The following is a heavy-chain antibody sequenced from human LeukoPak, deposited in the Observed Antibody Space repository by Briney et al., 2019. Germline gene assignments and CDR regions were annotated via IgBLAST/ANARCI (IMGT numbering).Heavy chain of an antibody. Sequence: GRSLRLSCAASGFIFSNYGFHWVRQAPGKGLEWVALIWSDGSKKHYTDSVKGRFTISRDDSKNTLFLQMNSLRAEDMAVYYCARDIGTWPNSLFDYWGQGNLVTVSS. CDR1: GFIFSNYG. D-gene: IGHD4-23*01. J-gene: IGHJ4*02. V-gene: IGHV3-33*01. CDR2: IWSDGSKK. CDR3: ARDIGTWPNSLFDY.